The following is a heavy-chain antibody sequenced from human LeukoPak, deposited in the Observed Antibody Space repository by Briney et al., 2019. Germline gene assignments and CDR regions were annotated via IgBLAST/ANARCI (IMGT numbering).Heavy chain of an antibody. V-gene: IGHV3-23*01. CDR1: GFTFSSYA. J-gene: IGHJ4*02. D-gene: IGHD3-10*01. Sequence: GGSLRLSCAASGFTFSSYAMSWVRQAPGKGLEWVPAISGSGGSTYYADSVKGRFTISRDNSKNTLYLQMNSLRAEDTAVYYCARSNGSGSYYNNFDYWGQGTLVTVSS. CDR3: ARSNGSGSYYNNFDY. CDR2: ISGSGGST.